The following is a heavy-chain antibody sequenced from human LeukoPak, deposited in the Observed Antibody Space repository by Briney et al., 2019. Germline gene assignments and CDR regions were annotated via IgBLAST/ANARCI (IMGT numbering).Heavy chain of an antibody. CDR2: IRYDGSNK. J-gene: IGHJ4*02. D-gene: IGHD2-15*01. CDR3: VSKEDGYFDY. Sequence: GGSLRLSCAASGFTFSSYVMHWVRQAPGKGLEWVAFIRYDGSNKYFADSVKGRLTISRDNSKNTLYLQMNSLRAEDTAVYYCVSKEDGYFDYWGQGTLVTVSS. V-gene: IGHV3-30*02. CDR1: GFTFSSYV.